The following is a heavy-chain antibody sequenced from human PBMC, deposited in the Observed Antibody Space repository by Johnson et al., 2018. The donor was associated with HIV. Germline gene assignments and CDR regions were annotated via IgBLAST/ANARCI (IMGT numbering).Heavy chain of an antibody. CDR3: ASWGVGSSWYHDAFDI. V-gene: IGHV3-30-3*01. CDR1: GFTFSSYA. Sequence: QMLLVESGGGVVQPGRSLRLSCAASGFTFSSYAMHWVRQAPGKGLEWVAVISYDGSNKYYADSVKGRFTISRDNSKNTLYLQMNSLRAEDTAVYYCASWGVGSSWYHDAFDIWGQGTMVTVSS. J-gene: IGHJ3*02. D-gene: IGHD6-13*01. CDR2: ISYDGSNK.